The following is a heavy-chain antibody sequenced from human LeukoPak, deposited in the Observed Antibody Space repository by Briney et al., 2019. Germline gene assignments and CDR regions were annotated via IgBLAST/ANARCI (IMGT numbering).Heavy chain of an antibody. D-gene: IGHD4-17*01. CDR3: ARSKGGDYATDAFDI. Sequence: GSLRLSCAASGFTFSSYAMSWVRQAPGKGLEWVLGISGSGASTYYADSVKGRFTISRDNSKNTLYLQMNSLRAEDTAVYYCARSKGGDYATDAFDIRGQGTMVTVSS. CDR2: ISGSGAST. J-gene: IGHJ3*02. CDR1: GFTFSSYA. V-gene: IGHV3-23*01.